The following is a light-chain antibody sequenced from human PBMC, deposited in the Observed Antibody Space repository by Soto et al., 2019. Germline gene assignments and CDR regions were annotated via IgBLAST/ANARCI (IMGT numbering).Light chain of an antibody. CDR1: SGHSTYA. J-gene: IGLJ2*01. Sequence: QPVLTQSPSASASLGASVKLTCTLSSGHSTYAIAWHQQQPEKGPRYLVKLNSDGSHIKGDGIPDRFSGSSSGAERYLTISSLQSEDEADYYCQTWGSDIHVVFGGGTKLTVL. CDR3: QTWGSDIHVV. V-gene: IGLV4-69*01. CDR2: LNSDGSH.